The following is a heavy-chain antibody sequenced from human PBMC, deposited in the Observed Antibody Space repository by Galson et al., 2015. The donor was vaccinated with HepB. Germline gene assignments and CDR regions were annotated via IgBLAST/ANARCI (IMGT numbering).Heavy chain of an antibody. V-gene: IGHV1-24*01. Sequence: SVKVSCKVSGYTLTELSMHWVRQAPGKGLEWMGGFDPEDGETIYAQKFQGRVTMTEDTSTDTAYMELSSLRSEDTAVYYCATDRWGPPGVANNYWGQGTLVTVSS. D-gene: IGHD4-23*01. CDR2: FDPEDGET. J-gene: IGHJ4*02. CDR3: ATDRWGPPGVANNY. CDR1: GYTLTELS.